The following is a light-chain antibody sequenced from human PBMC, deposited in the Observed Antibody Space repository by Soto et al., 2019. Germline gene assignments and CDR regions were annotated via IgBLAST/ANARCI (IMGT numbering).Light chain of an antibody. CDR1: QSISSS. CDR2: KAS. Sequence: DIQMTQSPSTLSASIGDRVTITCRASQSISSSLAWYQQKPGKAPKLLIYKASSLESGVPSRFSGSGSGTEFTLTISSLQPDDFATYYCQQYNSEGTFGQGTKVQIK. V-gene: IGKV1-5*03. CDR3: QQYNSEGT. J-gene: IGKJ1*01.